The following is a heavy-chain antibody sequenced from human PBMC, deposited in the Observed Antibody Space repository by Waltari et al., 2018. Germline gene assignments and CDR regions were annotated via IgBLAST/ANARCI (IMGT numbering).Heavy chain of an antibody. D-gene: IGHD2-21*01. V-gene: IGHV1-2*02. CDR1: RNHITEHF. CDR3: AREYCGGECRLFDF. Sequence: LVQSGAEVMKPGASVTGSCKVSRNHITEHFLHWARQAPGQGLGWMGSVNPSGGATNYAQSYRGRITVTWDTSWSTSYLGLSGLGSVDTAVYYCAREYCGGECRLFDFWGQGTLVTVSS. CDR2: VNPSGGAT. J-gene: IGHJ4*02.